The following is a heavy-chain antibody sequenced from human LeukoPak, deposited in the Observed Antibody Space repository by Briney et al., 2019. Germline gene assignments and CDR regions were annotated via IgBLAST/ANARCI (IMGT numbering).Heavy chain of an antibody. CDR1: GFTFSSYA. D-gene: IGHD3-3*01. J-gene: IGHJ4*02. Sequence: PGRSLRLSCAASGFTFSSYALHWVRQAPGKGLEWVAVISYDGTNIDYADSVKGRFTISRDNSKNTLYLQMNSLRPEDTAVYYCVKEASWSGYYITYYFDHWGQGTLVTVSS. CDR2: ISYDGTNI. CDR3: VKEASWSGYYITYYFDH. V-gene: IGHV3-30-3*01.